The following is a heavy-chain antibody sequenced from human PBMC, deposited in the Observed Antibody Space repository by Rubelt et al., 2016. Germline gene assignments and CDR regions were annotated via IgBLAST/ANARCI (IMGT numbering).Heavy chain of an antibody. CDR3: ARLRFGEQLPFDP. V-gene: IGHV4-39*01. CDR1: GGSISSSSYY. Sequence: QLQLQESGPGLVKPSETLSLTCTVSGGSISSSSYYWGWIRQPPGKGLEWIGNVYYIGSTYFNPSLLGGVIISVDTAKNQFSLKRSSVTTADTAIYYCARLRFGEQLPFDPWGLGILVTVSS. CDR2: VYYIGST. J-gene: IGHJ5*02. D-gene: IGHD3-16*01.